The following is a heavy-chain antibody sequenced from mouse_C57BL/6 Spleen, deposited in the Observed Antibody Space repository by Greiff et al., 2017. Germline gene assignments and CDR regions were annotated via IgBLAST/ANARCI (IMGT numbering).Heavy chain of an antibody. J-gene: IGHJ2*01. D-gene: IGHD2-5*01. CDR1: GYAFSSYW. CDR2: IYPGDGDT. V-gene: IGHV1-80*01. CDR3: ERGGYSNLYDFDD. Sequence: VKLQESGAELVKPGASVKISCKASGYAFSSYWMNWVKQRPGKGLEWIGQIYPGDGDTNYNGKFKGKATLTADKSSSTAYMQLSSLTSEASAVYFCERGGYSNLYDFDDWGQGTTLTVSS.